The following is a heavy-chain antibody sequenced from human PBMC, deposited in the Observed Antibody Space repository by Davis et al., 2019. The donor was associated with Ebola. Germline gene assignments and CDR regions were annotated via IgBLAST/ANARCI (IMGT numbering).Heavy chain of an antibody. CDR2: IYTSGST. CDR1: GGSVSSDSYY. V-gene: IGHV4-61*02. Sequence: PSETLSLTCTVSGGSVSSDSYYWSWIRQPAGKGLEWIGRIYTSGSTNYNPSLKSRVTMSVDTSKNQFSLKLSSVTAADTAVYYCARARGWYDWASYFDYWGQGTLVTVSS. D-gene: IGHD6-19*01. J-gene: IGHJ4*02. CDR3: ARARGWYDWASYFDY.